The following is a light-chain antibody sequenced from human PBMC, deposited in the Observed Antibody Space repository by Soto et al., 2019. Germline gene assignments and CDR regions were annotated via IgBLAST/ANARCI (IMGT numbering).Light chain of an antibody. CDR2: END. Sequence: QSVLTQPPSVSAAPGQKVTISCSGGTSNVGNNYVSWFQQLPGTAPKLLIYENDKRPSEIPDRFSGSKSGTSATLGVTGLQTGDEADYYCGTWDSSLKTVIFGGGTKVTVL. J-gene: IGLJ2*01. CDR3: GTWDSSLKTVI. CDR1: TSNVGNNY. V-gene: IGLV1-51*01.